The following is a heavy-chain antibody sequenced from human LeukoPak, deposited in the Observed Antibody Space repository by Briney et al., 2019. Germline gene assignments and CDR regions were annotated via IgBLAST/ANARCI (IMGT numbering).Heavy chain of an antibody. Sequence: SETLSLTCTVSGGYISSSSYYWGWIRQPPGKGLEWIGSIYYSGSTSYNPSLKSRVTISEDTSKNQFSLRLSSVTAADTAVYYCARLWFGELLFDYWGQGALVTVSS. V-gene: IGHV4-39*01. CDR2: IYYSGST. D-gene: IGHD3-10*01. J-gene: IGHJ4*02. CDR3: ARLWFGELLFDY. CDR1: GGYISSSSYY.